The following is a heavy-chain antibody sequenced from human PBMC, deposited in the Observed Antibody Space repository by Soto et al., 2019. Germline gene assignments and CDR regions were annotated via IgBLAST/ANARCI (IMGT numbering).Heavy chain of an antibody. CDR3: ARAGSNWRYFFEY. CDR1: GGSINSYY. V-gene: IGHV4-59*01. Sequence: QVQLQESGPGLVKPSETLSLTCTVPGGSINSYYGSWIRQSPGKGLEWIGYVYYSGTTYYNPSLQGPVTRSVDTSKKQFSLKVRSVTAADTAIYFCARAGSNWRYFFEYWGQGSLVTVSS. CDR2: VYYSGTT. D-gene: IGHD4-4*01. J-gene: IGHJ4*02.